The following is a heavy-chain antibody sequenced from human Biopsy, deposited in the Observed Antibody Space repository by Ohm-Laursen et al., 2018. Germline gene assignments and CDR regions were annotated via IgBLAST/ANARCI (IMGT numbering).Heavy chain of an antibody. CDR2: VYYSGTT. J-gene: IGHJ6*02. V-gene: IGHV4-59*01. D-gene: IGHD2/OR15-2a*01. Sequence: GTLSLTCTVSGGSISSDWWSWIRQTPGKGLEWIGYVYYSGTTTYNPSLRSRVTISVDTSMSQISLRLQSVTAADTVIYYCTRATNSTGWPYYYFYGMDIWGQGTTVTVSS. CDR1: GGSISSDW. CDR3: TRATNSTGWPYYYFYGMDI.